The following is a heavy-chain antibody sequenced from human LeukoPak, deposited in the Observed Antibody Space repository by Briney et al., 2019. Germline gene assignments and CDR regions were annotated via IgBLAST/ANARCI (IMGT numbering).Heavy chain of an antibody. D-gene: IGHD6-19*01. CDR1: GFTFSSYS. CDR3: ARDLSGRAVAMG. CDR2: ISSSSSYI. Sequence: PGGSLRLSCAASGFTFSSYSMNWVRQAPGKGLEWVSSISSSSSYIYYADSVKGRFTISRDNAKNSLYLQMNSLRAEDTAVYYCARDLSGRAVAMGWGQGTLVTVSS. V-gene: IGHV3-21*01. J-gene: IGHJ4*02.